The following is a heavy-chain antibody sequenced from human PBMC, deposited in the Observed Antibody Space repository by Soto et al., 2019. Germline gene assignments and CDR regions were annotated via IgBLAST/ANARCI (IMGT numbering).Heavy chain of an antibody. CDR3: ARNLYGDYDRGLLGY. CDR1: GGSISSGGYY. J-gene: IGHJ4*02. CDR2: IYYSGST. D-gene: IGHD4-17*01. Sequence: QVQLQESGPGLVEPSQTLSLTCTVSGGSISSGGYYWSWIRQHPGKGLEWIGYIYYSGSTYYNPSLKSRVTISVDTSKNQFSLKLSSVTAADTAVYYCARNLYGDYDRGLLGYWGQGTLVTVSS. V-gene: IGHV4-31*03.